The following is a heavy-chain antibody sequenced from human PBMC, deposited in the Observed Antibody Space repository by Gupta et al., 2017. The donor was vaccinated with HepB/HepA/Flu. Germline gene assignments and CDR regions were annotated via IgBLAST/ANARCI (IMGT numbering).Heavy chain of an antibody. CDR2: ISHDGSIE. CDR1: GFTFSAYG. Sequence: QVQLVESGGGVVQPGRSLRLSCATSGFTFSAYGMHWVRQAPGKGLEWVAVISHDGSIEYYSDSVKGRFTISRDNSKNTLYLQMDSLRDEDTAVYYCAKDRSKSAAAQRAYYGMDVWGQGTTVTVSS. CDR3: AKDRSKSAAAQRAYYGMDV. J-gene: IGHJ6*02. D-gene: IGHD6-25*01. V-gene: IGHV3-30*18.